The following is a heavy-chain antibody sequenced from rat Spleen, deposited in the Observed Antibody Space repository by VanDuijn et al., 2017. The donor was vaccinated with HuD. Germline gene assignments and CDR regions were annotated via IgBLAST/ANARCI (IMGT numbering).Heavy chain of an antibody. CDR2: ISSGGST. D-gene: IGHD1-4*01. CDR3: TGDRHSPGVMDA. V-gene: IGHV2S12*01. J-gene: IGHJ4*01. Sequence: QVQLKESGPGLVQPSQTLSLTCTVSGFSLTSYHVSWVRQPPGKGLEWIAAISSGGSTYYNSALKSRLSISRDTSKSQFFLKMNSLQTEDTAIYFCTGDRHSPGVMDAWGQGASVTVSS. CDR1: GFSLTSYH.